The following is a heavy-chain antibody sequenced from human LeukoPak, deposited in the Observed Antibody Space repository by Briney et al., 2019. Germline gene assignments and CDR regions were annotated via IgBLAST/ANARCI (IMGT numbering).Heavy chain of an antibody. CDR1: GDTFTSCE. CDR2: MNPNSGNT. D-gene: IGHD1-26*01. V-gene: IGHV1-8*01. Sequence: GASVKVSCKASGDTFTSCEINWVRQATGQGLEWMGWMNPNSGNTGYAQKFQSRVTMTRNTSISTAYMELSSLRSEDTAVYYCARAPQWELLDWGEGTLVTVSS. CDR3: ARAPQWELLD. J-gene: IGHJ4*02.